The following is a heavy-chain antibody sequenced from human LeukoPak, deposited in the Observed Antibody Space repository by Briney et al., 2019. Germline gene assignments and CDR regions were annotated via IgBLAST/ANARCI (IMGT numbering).Heavy chain of an antibody. CDR1: GGSIRIGDYL. D-gene: IGHD3-22*01. CDR3: ARLYYYDSSGPHYYMDV. Sequence: SQTLSLTCTVSGGSIRIGDYLWRWIRQPPGKGLEWIGSICYYRSTYQNPSLKSRITISVDTSKNQFSLKLSSVTAADTAVYYCARLYYYDSSGPHYYMDVWGKGNTVTVSS. V-gene: IGHV4-30-4*01. J-gene: IGHJ6*03. CDR2: ICYYRST.